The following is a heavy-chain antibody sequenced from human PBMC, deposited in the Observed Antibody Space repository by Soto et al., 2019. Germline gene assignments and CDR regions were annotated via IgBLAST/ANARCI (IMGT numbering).Heavy chain of an antibody. V-gene: IGHV1-2*02. Sequence: QVQLVQSGAEVKKPGASVKVSCKASGYTFIDYYMQWVRQAPGQGLEWMGWINPNSGGTNYAQHFQGRVTMTRDTSINTAYMELSRLTSDDTAVYYCARGGEVHYYSGLDVWGKGTTVTVSS. D-gene: IGHD3-10*01. CDR3: ARGGEVHYYSGLDV. J-gene: IGHJ6*04. CDR1: GYTFIDYY. CDR2: INPNSGGT.